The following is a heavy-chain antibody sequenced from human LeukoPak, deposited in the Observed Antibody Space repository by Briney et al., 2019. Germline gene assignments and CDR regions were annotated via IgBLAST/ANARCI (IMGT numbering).Heavy chain of an antibody. Sequence: SGTLSLTCTVSGGSISSGDYYWSWIRQPPGKGLEWIGYIYYSGSTYYNPSLKSRVTISVDTSKNQFSLKLSSVTAADTAVYYCARVDTAMVFFDYWGQGTLVTVSS. CDR3: ARVDTAMVFFDY. D-gene: IGHD5-18*01. CDR2: IYYSGST. J-gene: IGHJ4*02. CDR1: GGSISSGDYY. V-gene: IGHV4-30-4*01.